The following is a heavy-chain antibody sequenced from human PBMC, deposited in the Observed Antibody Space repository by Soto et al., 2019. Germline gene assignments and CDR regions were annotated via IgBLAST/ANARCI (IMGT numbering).Heavy chain of an antibody. Sequence: ASVKVSCKASGYTFTSYYMHWVRQAPGQGLEWMGIINPSGGSTSYAQKFQGRVTMTRDTSTSTVYMELSSLRSEDTAVYYCARDVYCSGGSCYSGMGGYWGQGTLVTVSS. CDR3: ARDVYCSGGSCYSGMGGY. J-gene: IGHJ4*02. V-gene: IGHV1-46*03. CDR1: GYTFTSYY. CDR2: INPSGGST. D-gene: IGHD2-15*01.